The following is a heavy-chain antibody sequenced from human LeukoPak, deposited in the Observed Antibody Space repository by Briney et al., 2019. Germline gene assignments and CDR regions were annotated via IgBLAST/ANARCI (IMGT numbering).Heavy chain of an antibody. V-gene: IGHV3-30*02. CDR3: AKGYYFDILSGYSSLDS. CDR2: IRYDGSNK. Sequence: GGSLRLSCAASGFTFSNFGMHWVRQAPGKGLEWVAFIRYDGSNKYYADSVKGRFTISRDDSKNTLYLQMNSLRAEDTAAYYCAKGYYFDILSGYSSLDSWGQGTLVTVSS. J-gene: IGHJ4*02. D-gene: IGHD3-9*01. CDR1: GFTFSNFG.